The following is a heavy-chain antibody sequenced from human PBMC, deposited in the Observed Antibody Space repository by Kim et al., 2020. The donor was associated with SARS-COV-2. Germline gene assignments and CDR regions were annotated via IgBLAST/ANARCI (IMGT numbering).Heavy chain of an antibody. Sequence: LRSRVTISVDPSKTQFSLKLSSVTAADTAVYYCAREAGGNSYGTYWYFDLWGRGTLVTVSS. V-gene: IGHV4-39*07. CDR3: AREAGGNSYGTYWYFDL. D-gene: IGHD5-12*01. J-gene: IGHJ2*01.